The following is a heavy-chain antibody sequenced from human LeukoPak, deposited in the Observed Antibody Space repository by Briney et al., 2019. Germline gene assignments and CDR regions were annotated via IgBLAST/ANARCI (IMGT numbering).Heavy chain of an antibody. D-gene: IGHD3-3*01. CDR2: ISGSGGST. V-gene: IGHV3-23*01. CDR3: AASGGYDFWSGYMGVDY. CDR1: GFTFSSYA. Sequence: GGSLRLSCAASGFTFSSYAMSWVRQAPGKGLEWVSAISGSGGSTYYADSVKGRFTISRDNPKNTLYLQMNSLRAEDTAVYYCAASGGYDFWSGYMGVDYWGQGTLVTVSS. J-gene: IGHJ4*02.